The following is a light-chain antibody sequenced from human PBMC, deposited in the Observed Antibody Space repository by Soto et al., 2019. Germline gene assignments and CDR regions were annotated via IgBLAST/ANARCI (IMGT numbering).Light chain of an antibody. V-gene: IGKV1-39*01. CDR1: QSMSDS. J-gene: IGKJ1*01. Sequence: DIQLTQSPSSLSASVGDRVTITCRASQSMSDSLNWYQQKSGKAPKLLIYSASSLESGVPSRFSGSGSGTDFTLTISSLQPEDFGTYYCQQYDSFSVTFGQGTKVEIK. CDR2: SAS. CDR3: QQYDSFSVT.